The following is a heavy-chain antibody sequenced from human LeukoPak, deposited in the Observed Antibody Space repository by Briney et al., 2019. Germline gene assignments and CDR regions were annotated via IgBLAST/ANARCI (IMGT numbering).Heavy chain of an antibody. J-gene: IGHJ4*02. CDR2: ISTTGTTI. D-gene: IGHD6-13*01. CDR1: EFTFSSDE. CDR3: ARDRPGYTSSWYSPFDY. Sequence: GGSLILSCTASEFTFSSDEMNWVRQAPGKGLEWVAYISTTGTTIYYADSVKGRFTISRDNAKNSLYLQMNRLRADDTAVYYCARDRPGYTSSWYSPFDYWGQGTLVTVSS. V-gene: IGHV3-48*03.